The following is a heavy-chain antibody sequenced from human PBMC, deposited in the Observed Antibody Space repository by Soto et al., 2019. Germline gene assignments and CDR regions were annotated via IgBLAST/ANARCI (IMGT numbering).Heavy chain of an antibody. CDR2: INHRGST. CDR1: AGSFSGYY. V-gene: IGHV4-34*01. CDR3: TRRLTSSDCWGNWGSPKAGWFEN. J-gene: IGHJ5*02. D-gene: IGHD3-16*01. Sequence: SETLSLTCAVYAGSFSGYYCSWIRQPAGKGLEWVGEINHRGSTNYNPSLKSRVTISVDTSKNQFSLKLSSVTAADMAVYCCTRRLTSSDCWGNWGSPKAGWFENWGQGTLVTVSS.